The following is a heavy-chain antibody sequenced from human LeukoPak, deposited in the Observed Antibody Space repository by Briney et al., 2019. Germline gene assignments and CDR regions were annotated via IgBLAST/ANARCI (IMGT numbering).Heavy chain of an antibody. D-gene: IGHD1-26*01. V-gene: IGHV3-11*01. CDR3: ARGLGATTRNYYFYGLDV. CDR1: GFTFSDYY. CDR2: ISSSGSTI. Sequence: TGGSLRLSCAASGFTFSDYYMSWIRQAPGKGLEWVSYISSSGSTIYYADSVKGRFTISRDNAKNSPYLQMNSLRAEDTAVYYCARGLGATTRNYYFYGLDVWGQGTTVTVSS. J-gene: IGHJ6*02.